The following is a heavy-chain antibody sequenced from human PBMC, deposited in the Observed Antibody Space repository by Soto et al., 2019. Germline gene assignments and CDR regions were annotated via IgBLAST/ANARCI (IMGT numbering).Heavy chain of an antibody. CDR3: ARAYYSYKRESYRTEGSYYFDY. CDR1: GGSISSSGGYY. CDR2: IYYSGST. V-gene: IGHV4-31*11. J-gene: IGHJ4*02. Sequence: SETLSLTCAVSGGSISSSGGYYWSWIRQHPGKGLEWIGYIYYSGSTSYNPSLKSRVTISVDTSKNQISLKLSSVTAADTAVYYGARAYYSYKRESYRTEGSYYFDYWGQGALVTVSS. D-gene: IGHD3-16*02.